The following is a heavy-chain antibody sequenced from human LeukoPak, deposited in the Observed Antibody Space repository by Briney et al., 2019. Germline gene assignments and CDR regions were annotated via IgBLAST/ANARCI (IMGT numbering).Heavy chain of an antibody. Sequence: KSSETLSLTCTVSGGSISSGSYFWSWIRQPAGKGLEWIGRIYTSGSTDYNPSLKSRVTISVDTSKNQFSLKLSSVTAADTAVYYCARIVVADFDYWGQGTLVTVSS. V-gene: IGHV4-61*02. CDR1: GGSISSGSYF. CDR3: ARIVVADFDY. J-gene: IGHJ4*02. D-gene: IGHD3-22*01. CDR2: IYTSGST.